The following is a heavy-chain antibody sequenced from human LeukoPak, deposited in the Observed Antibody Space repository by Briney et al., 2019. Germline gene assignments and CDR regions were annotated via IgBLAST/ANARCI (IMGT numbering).Heavy chain of an antibody. D-gene: IGHD2-2*01. CDR3: ARENALISDY. Sequence: ASVKVSCKASGGTFSSYAISWVRQAPGQGLEWMGGIIPIFGTANYAQKFQGRVTITADESTSTAYMELRSLRSDDTAVYYCARENALISDYWGQGTLVTVSS. J-gene: IGHJ4*02. V-gene: IGHV1-69*01. CDR1: GGTFSSYA. CDR2: IIPIFGTA.